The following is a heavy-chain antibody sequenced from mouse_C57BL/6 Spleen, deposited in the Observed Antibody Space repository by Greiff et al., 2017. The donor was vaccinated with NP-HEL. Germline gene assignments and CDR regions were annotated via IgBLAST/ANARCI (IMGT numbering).Heavy chain of an antibody. J-gene: IGHJ3*01. D-gene: IGHD2-4*01. V-gene: IGHV1-22*01. CDR3: ARDRDDYESWFAY. CDR1: GYTFTDYN. CDR2: INPNNGGT. Sequence: EVKLQQSGPELVKPGASVKMSCKASGYTFTDYNMHWVKQSHGKSLEWIGYINPNNGGTSYNQKFKGKATLTVNKSSSTAYMELRSLTSEDSAVYYCARDRDDYESWFAYWGQGTLVTVSA.